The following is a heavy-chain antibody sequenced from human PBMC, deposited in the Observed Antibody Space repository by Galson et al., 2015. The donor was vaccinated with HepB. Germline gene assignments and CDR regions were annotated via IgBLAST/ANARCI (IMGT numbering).Heavy chain of an antibody. Sequence: SLRLSCAASGFTFSSYGMHWVRQAPGKGLEWVAVISYDGSNKYYADSVKGRFTISRDNSKNTLYLQMNSLRAEDTAVYYCAKDGDTLFDYWGQGTLVTVSS. D-gene: IGHD5-18*01. V-gene: IGHV3-30*18. J-gene: IGHJ4*02. CDR1: GFTFSSYG. CDR3: AKDGDTLFDY. CDR2: ISYDGSNK.